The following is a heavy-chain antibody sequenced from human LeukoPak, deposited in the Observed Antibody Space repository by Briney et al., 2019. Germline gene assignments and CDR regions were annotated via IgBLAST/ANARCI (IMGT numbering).Heavy chain of an antibody. D-gene: IGHD3-22*01. J-gene: IGHJ3*02. CDR2: IYFSGST. CDR1: GGSIDNYY. V-gene: IGHV4-59*01. Sequence: PSETLSLTCTVSGGSIDNYYWNWIRRPPGKGLEWIGYIYFSGSTKYNSSLKSRVTISVDMSKNQFSLKLSSVTAADTAVYYCASNYYDSSGYIEYWEAFDIWGQGTMVTVSS. CDR3: ASNYYDSSGYIEYWEAFDI.